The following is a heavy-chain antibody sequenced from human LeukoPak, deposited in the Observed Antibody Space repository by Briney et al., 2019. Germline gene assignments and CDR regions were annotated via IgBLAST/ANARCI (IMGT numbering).Heavy chain of an antibody. Sequence: GGSLRLSCAASGFTFSSYGMHWVRQAPGKGLEWVAVISYDGSNKYYADSVKGRFTISRDNANNSLYLQMNSLRADDTAVYSCARDRGGDYEYYYYGMDVWGQGTTVTVSS. V-gene: IGHV3-30*03. CDR1: GFTFSSYG. J-gene: IGHJ6*02. CDR2: ISYDGSNK. D-gene: IGHD2-21*02. CDR3: ARDRGGDYEYYYYGMDV.